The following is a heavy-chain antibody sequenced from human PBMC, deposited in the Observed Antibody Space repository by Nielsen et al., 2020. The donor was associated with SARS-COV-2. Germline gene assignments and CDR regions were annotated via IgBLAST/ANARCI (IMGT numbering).Heavy chain of an antibody. CDR3: ARGQSASVGARWAAFDI. CDR2: INHSGST. J-gene: IGHJ3*02. Sequence: GSLRLSCAVYGGSFSGYYWSWIRQPPGKGLEWIGEINHSGSTNYNPSLKSRVTISVDTSKNQFSLKLSSVTAADTAVYYCARGQSASVGARWAAFDIWGQGTMVTFSS. D-gene: IGHD1-26*01. V-gene: IGHV4-34*01. CDR1: GGSFSGYY.